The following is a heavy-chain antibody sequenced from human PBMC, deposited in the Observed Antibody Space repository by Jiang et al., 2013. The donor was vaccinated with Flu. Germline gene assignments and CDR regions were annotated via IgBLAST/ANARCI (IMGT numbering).Heavy chain of an antibody. J-gene: IGHJ3*02. CDR1: GGSISSYY. CDR2: IYYSGST. CDR3: ARQGDSSGWYYYAFDI. V-gene: IGHV4-59*08. Sequence: GPGLVKPSETLSLTCTVSGGSISSYYWSWIRQPPGKGLEWIGYIYYSGSTNYNPSLKSRVTISVDTSKNQFSLKLSSVTAADTAVYYCARQGDSSGWYYYAFDIWGQGTMVTVSS. D-gene: IGHD6-19*01.